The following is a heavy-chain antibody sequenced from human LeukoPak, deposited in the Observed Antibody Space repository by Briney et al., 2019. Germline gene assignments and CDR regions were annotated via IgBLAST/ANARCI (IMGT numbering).Heavy chain of an antibody. CDR3: ARAASADRRYFDF. D-gene: IGHD3-22*01. J-gene: IGHJ4*02. V-gene: IGHV3-23*01. CDR1: GFTFRTLA. CDR2: ISDNGRST. Sequence: GRSLRLSCAASGFTFRTLAMNWVRQAPGKGLEWVSTISDNGRSTHYADSVKGRFTISRDNSKNTLYLQMNSLRPEDTAVYYCARAASADRRYFDFWGQGTLVTVSS.